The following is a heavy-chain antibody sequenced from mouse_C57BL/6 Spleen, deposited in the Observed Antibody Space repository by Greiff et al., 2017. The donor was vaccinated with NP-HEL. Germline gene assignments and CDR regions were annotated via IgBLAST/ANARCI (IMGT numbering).Heavy chain of an antibody. V-gene: IGHV1-42*01. CDR1: GYSFTGYY. CDR2: INPGTGGT. CDR3: ARPDGYSWFAY. J-gene: IGHJ3*01. Sequence: EVQLQQSGPELVKPGASVKISCKASGYSFTGYYMNWVKQSPEKGLEWIGEINPGTGGTTYNPKFKAKATLTVDTSSSTAYMQLKRLTSEDSAVYYCARPDGYSWFAYWGQGTLVTVSA. D-gene: IGHD2-3*01.